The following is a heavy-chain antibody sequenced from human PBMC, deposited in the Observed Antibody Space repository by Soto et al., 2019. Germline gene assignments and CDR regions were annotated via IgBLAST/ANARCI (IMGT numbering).Heavy chain of an antibody. V-gene: IGHV4-30-4*01. Sequence: QVQLQESGPGLVKPSQTLSLTYTVSGGSISSGDYFWSWIRQSPGKVLEWIGYISSIGSTYYNPSLKRRVSVSTDTSKNQFSLKLSSVTTTDTAVYYCARGLVIRPYYYHGMDVWGQGTTVTVSS. J-gene: IGHJ6*02. D-gene: IGHD3-9*01. CDR2: ISSIGST. CDR1: GGSISSGDYF. CDR3: ARGLVIRPYYYHGMDV.